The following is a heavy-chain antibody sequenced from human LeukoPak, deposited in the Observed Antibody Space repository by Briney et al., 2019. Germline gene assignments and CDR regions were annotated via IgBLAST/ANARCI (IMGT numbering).Heavy chain of an antibody. V-gene: IGHV3-48*03. Sequence: GGSLRLSCAASGFIFSSYEMNWVRQAPGKGLEWVSYISSSGSTTHYADSVKGRFTISRDNAKNSLYLQMNSLRAEDTAVYYCARISGSYVFDYWGQGTLVTVSS. CDR3: ARISGSYVFDY. CDR2: ISSSGSTT. CDR1: GFIFSSYE. D-gene: IGHD1-26*01. J-gene: IGHJ4*02.